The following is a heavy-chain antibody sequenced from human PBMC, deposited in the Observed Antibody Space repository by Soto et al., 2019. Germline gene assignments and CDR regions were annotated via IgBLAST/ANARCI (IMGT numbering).Heavy chain of an antibody. CDR1: GGSISSGDYY. CDR3: AREYSSSIVFFDY. Sequence: SETLSLTCTVSGGSISSGDYYWSWIRQPPGNGLEWIGYIYYSGSTYYNPSLKSRVTISVDTSKNQFSLKLSSVTAADTAVYYCAREYSSSIVFFDYWGQGTLVTVSS. D-gene: IGHD6-6*01. V-gene: IGHV4-30-4*01. CDR2: IYYSGST. J-gene: IGHJ4*02.